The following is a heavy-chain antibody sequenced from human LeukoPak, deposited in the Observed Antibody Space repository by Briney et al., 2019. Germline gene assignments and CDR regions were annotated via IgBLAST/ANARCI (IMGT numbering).Heavy chain of an antibody. J-gene: IGHJ6*03. CDR3: TTDRRYDILTEDYYYMDV. CDR1: GFTFSNAW. V-gene: IGHV3-15*01. Sequence: GGSLRLSCAASGFTFSNAWRSWVRQAPGKGLEWVGRIKSKTDGGTTDYAAPVKGRFTISRDDSKNTLHLQMNSLKTEDTAVYYCTTDRRYDILTEDYYYMDVWGKGTTVTVSS. CDR2: IKSKTDGGTT. D-gene: IGHD3-9*01.